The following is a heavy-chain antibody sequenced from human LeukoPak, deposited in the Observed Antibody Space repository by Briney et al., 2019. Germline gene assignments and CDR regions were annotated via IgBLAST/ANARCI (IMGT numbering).Heavy chain of an antibody. CDR3: ARVYDSSGYPRMDY. CDR1: GFTFSSYG. D-gene: IGHD3-22*01. Sequence: PGGSLRLSCAASGFTFSSYGMHWVRQAPGKGLEWVAFIRYDGSNKYYADSVKGRFTISRDNSKNTLYLQMNSLRAEDTAVYYCARVYDSSGYPRMDYWGQGTLVTVSS. CDR2: IRYDGSNK. V-gene: IGHV3-30*02. J-gene: IGHJ4*02.